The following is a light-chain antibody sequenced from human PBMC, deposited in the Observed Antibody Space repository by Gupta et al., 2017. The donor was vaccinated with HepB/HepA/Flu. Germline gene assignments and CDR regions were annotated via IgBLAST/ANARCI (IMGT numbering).Light chain of an antibody. CDR1: QNINND. V-gene: IGKV1-39*01. CDR3: QQTYVTPRT. CDR2: AAS. Sequence: DIQMTQSPSSLSAAVGDRVTITCRASQNINNDLNWYHQKPGEVPKLLIYAASSLQSGVPSRFSGSGSGTDFTLTITDLQPEDFGSFFCQQTYVTPRTFGQGTKVEVK. J-gene: IGKJ1*01.